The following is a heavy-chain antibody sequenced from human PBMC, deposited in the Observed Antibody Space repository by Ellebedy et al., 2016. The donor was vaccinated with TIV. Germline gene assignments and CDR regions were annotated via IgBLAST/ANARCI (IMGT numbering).Heavy chain of an antibody. V-gene: IGHV1-3*01. CDR2: INAGNGNT. CDR3: ARAGVGVTFVLSAFDI. Sequence: AASVKVSCKASGYTFTSYAMHWVRQAPGQRLEWMGWINAGNGNTKYSQKFQGRVTITRDTSASTAYMALSSLRSEDTAVYYCARAGVGVTFVLSAFDIWGQGTMVTVSS. D-gene: IGHD1-26*01. CDR1: GYTFTSYA. J-gene: IGHJ3*02.